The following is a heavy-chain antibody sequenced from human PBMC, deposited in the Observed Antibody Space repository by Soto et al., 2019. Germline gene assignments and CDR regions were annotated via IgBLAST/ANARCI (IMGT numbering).Heavy chain of an antibody. D-gene: IGHD3-9*01. CDR1: GFTFSEYA. J-gene: IGHJ4*02. CDR2: ISYDGSSK. Sequence: ESGGGVVQPGRSLRLSCASSGFTFSEYAMHWVRQAPGKGLEWVAVISYDGSSKYYRDSVKGRFTISRDNSKNTLFLQMDSLRDEDTAVYYCARDLRTQYFFDYWGQGTQVTVSS. V-gene: IGHV3-30-3*01. CDR3: ARDLRTQYFFDY.